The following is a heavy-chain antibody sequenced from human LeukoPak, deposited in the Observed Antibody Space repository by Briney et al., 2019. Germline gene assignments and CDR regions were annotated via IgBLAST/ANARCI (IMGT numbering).Heavy chain of an antibody. D-gene: IGHD3-10*01. CDR1: GGSISSSSYY. Sequence: SETLSLTCTVSGGSISSSSYYWGWIRQPPGKGLEWIGSIYYSGSTYYNPSLKSRVTISVDTSKNQFSLKVSSVTAADTAVYYCAGDPITRSLFDPWGQGTLVTVSS. J-gene: IGHJ5*02. V-gene: IGHV4-39*07. CDR2: IYYSGST. CDR3: AGDPITRSLFDP.